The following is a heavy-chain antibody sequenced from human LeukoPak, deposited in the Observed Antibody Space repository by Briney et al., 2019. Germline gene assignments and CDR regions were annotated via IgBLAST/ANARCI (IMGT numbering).Heavy chain of an antibody. CDR2: ISWNSGSI. V-gene: IGHV3-9*01. Sequence: GGSLRLSCAASGFTFDDYAMHWVRQAPGKGLEWVSGISWNSGSIGYADSVKGRFTISRDNAKNSLYLQMNSLRAEDTALYYFAKDIYGWDGSFCILGQGTMVTVSS. CDR3: AKDIYGWDGSFCI. J-gene: IGHJ3*02. CDR1: GFTFDDYA. D-gene: IGHD2-8*02.